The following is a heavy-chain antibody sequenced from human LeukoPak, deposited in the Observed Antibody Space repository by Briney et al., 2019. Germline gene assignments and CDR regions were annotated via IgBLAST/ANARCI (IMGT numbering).Heavy chain of an antibody. J-gene: IGHJ4*02. CDR3: ARNGGSYSFDY. Sequence: SETLSLTCTVSGGSISSYYWSWIRQPPGKGLEWVGYSSYSGSSNYNPSLKSRVTISVDTSKNQFSLKLSSVIAADTAVYYYARNGGSYSFDYWGQGTLVTVSS. D-gene: IGHD1-26*01. CDR1: GGSISSYY. CDR2: SSYSGSS. V-gene: IGHV4-59*01.